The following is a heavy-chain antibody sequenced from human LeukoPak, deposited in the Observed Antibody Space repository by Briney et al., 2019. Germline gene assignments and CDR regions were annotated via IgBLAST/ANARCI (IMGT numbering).Heavy chain of an antibody. J-gene: IGHJ5*02. Sequence: SETLSLTCTVSGGSISPYYWSWIRQPPAKGLEWIGYVFHSGSIHYNPPLKSRVTISIDTSKNQFSLKLSSVTAADTAVYYCARLGYCSSTSCFLRFDPWGQGTLVTVSS. CDR3: ARLGYCSSTSCFLRFDP. CDR1: GGSISPYY. CDR2: VFHSGSI. D-gene: IGHD2-2*01. V-gene: IGHV4-59*12.